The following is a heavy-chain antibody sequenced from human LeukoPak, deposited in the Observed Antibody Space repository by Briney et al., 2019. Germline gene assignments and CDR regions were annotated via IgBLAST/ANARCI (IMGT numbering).Heavy chain of an antibody. CDR1: GFTVSSNY. V-gene: IGHV3-53*01. D-gene: IGHD2-2*01. J-gene: IGHJ4*02. Sequence: GGSLRLSCAASGFTVSSNYMGWVRQAPGKGLEWVSVIYSGGNTYYADSGKGRFTIARDNSKNTLYLQMDSLRAEDTAVYYCARGDLGYCSSTSCYYFDYWGQGTLVTVSS. CDR2: IYSGGNT. CDR3: ARGDLGYCSSTSCYYFDY.